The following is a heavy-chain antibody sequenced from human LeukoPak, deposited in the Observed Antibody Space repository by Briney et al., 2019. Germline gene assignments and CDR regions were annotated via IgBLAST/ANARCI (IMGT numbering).Heavy chain of an antibody. Sequence: GRSLRLSCAASGFTFSSYGMHWVRQAPGKGLEWVAVISYDGSNKYYADSVKGQFTISRDNSKNTLYLQMNSLRAEDTAVYYCAKEEHYYDSSGYYDYYYGMDVWGQGTTVTVSS. V-gene: IGHV3-30*18. D-gene: IGHD3-22*01. CDR3: AKEEHYYDSSGYYDYYYGMDV. CDR1: GFTFSSYG. CDR2: ISYDGSNK. J-gene: IGHJ6*02.